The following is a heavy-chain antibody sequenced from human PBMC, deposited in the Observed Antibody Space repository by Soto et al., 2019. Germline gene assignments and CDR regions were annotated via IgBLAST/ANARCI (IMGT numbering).Heavy chain of an antibody. D-gene: IGHD5-18*01. CDR2: ISGSGGST. CDR3: AKDTAMVFYYGMDV. V-gene: IGHV3-23*01. CDR1: GFTFSSYA. J-gene: IGHJ6*02. Sequence: GGSLRLSCAASGFTFSSYAMSWVRQAPGKGLEWVSAISGSGGSTYYADSVKGRFTISRDNSKNTLYLQMNSLRAEDTAVYYCAKDTAMVFYYGMDVWGQGTTVTVSS.